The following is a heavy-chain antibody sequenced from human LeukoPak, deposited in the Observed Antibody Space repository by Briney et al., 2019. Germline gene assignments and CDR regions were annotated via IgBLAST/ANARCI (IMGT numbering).Heavy chain of an antibody. J-gene: IGHJ4*01. CDR2: IWYDGSNK. D-gene: IGHD3-22*01. V-gene: IGHV3-33*01. CDR1: GFTFSSYG. CDR3: AREYPPRYYYDSSGYLDY. Sequence: PGRSLRLSCAASGFTFSSYGMHWVRQAPGKGLEWVAVIWYDGSNKYYADSVKGRFTISRDNSKNTLYLQMNSLRAEDTAVYYCAREYPPRYYYDSSGYLDYWGQEPWSPSPQ.